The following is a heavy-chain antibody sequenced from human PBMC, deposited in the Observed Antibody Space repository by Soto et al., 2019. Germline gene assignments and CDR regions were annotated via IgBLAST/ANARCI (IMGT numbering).Heavy chain of an antibody. V-gene: IGHV1-18*01. J-gene: IGHJ6*02. CDR3: AREGPAPYYYYGMAV. CDR1: GYSFTTYG. CDR2: ISGYNGNT. Sequence: QVQLVQSRGEVKKPGASVKVSCKTSGYSFTTYGISWVRQAPGQGLEWMGWISGYNGNTNDAQKLQGRATMTTDTSTSTAYMELRSLRSDDTAVYYCAREGPAPYYYYGMAVWGQGSTVTVSS.